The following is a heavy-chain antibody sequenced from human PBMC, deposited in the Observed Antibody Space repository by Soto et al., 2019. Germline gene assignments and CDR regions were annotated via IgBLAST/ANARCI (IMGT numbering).Heavy chain of an antibody. D-gene: IGHD6-13*01. Sequence: VQLVQSGGEVKKPGTSVSISCKASGYTFTTYGFSWVRQAPGQGLEWMGWISSYNGDTNYAQKFQGRFTMTTDSSTTKGYMELGSLTFDDTAVDYWAREYGSSWVEGDFLDFWGQGTLVTVSS. CDR2: ISSYNGDT. CDR1: GYTFTTYG. J-gene: IGHJ4*02. V-gene: IGHV1-18*01. CDR3: AREYGSSWVEGDFLDF.